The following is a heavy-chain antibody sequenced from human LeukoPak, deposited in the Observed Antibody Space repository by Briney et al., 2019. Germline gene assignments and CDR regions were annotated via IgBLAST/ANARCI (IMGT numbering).Heavy chain of an antibody. CDR2: INPNSGGT. Sequence: ASVKVSCKASGYTFTGYYMHWVRQAPGQGLEWMGRINPNSGGTNYAQKFQGRVTMTRDTSISTAYMELSRLRSDDTAVYYCAGVPTDFWSGYYYYYGMDVWGQGTTVTVSS. D-gene: IGHD3-3*01. J-gene: IGHJ6*02. CDR1: GYTFTGYY. V-gene: IGHV1-2*06. CDR3: AGVPTDFWSGYYYYYGMDV.